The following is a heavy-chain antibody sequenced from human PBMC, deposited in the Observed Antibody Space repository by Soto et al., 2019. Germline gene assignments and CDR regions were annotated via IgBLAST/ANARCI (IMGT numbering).Heavy chain of an antibody. V-gene: IGHV6-1*01. CDR2: TYYRSKWYN. J-gene: IGHJ5*02. D-gene: IGHD6-13*01. Sequence: SQTLSLTCAISGDSVSSNSAAWNWIRQSPSRGLEWLGRTYYRSKWYNDYAVSVKSRITINPDTSKNQFSLKLSSVTAADTAVYYCARAQGQQLVPRYNWFDPWGQGTLVTVSS. CDR1: GDSVSSNSAA. CDR3: ARAQGQQLVPRYNWFDP.